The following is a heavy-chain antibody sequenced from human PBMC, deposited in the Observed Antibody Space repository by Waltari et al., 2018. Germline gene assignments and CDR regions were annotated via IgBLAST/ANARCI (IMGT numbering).Heavy chain of an antibody. CDR2: ISYDGSNK. V-gene: IGHV3-30*18. Sequence: QVQLVESGGRVVQPGRSLILSCAPSGSIFSTYGMSCVRPAPGKGLEWVALISYDGSNKYYTDSVKGRFTISRDNSKNTLYLQMNSLRAEDTAVYYCAKDWDTSGWHGLGYWGQGTLVTVSS. CDR1: GSIFSTYG. D-gene: IGHD6-19*01. J-gene: IGHJ4*02. CDR3: AKDWDTSGWHGLGY.